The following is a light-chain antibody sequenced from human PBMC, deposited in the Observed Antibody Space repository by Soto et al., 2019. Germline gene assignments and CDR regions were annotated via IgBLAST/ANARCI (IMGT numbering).Light chain of an antibody. CDR3: QQGSNWPLT. CDR2: GAS. J-gene: IGKJ4*01. Sequence: EIVLTQSPRTLSLARGERAALSCRASQRVSSYLAWYQQKPGQAPRLLIYGASNRATGIPARFSGTGSGTDFTLTISSLEPEDSAVYYCQQGSNWPLTFGGGTKVEIK. CDR1: QRVSSY. V-gene: IGKV3-11*01.